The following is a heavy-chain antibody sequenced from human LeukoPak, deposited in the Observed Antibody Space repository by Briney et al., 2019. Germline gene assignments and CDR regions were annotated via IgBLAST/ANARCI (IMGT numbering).Heavy chain of an antibody. CDR2: IYDSGST. CDR3: AKSGGYGLIDY. J-gene: IGHJ4*02. CDR1: GASISGSGYY. V-gene: IGHV4-39*01. D-gene: IGHD1-26*01. Sequence: TASETLSLTCTVSGASISGSGYYWGWIRQPPGKGLEWIGNIYDSGSTYYNASLQSRVTISIDTSKNQFSLRLSSVTAADTAMYYCAKSGGYGLIDYWGQGTPVTVSS.